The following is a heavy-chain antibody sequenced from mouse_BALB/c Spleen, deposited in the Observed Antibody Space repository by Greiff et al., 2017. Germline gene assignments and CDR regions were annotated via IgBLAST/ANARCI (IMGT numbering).Heavy chain of an antibody. D-gene: IGHD2-3*01. CDR3: ARDDGYSSYAMDY. CDR2: ILPGSGST. J-gene: IGHJ4*01. V-gene: IGHV1-9*01. Sequence: QVQLKQSGPELVKPGASVKISCKATGYTFSSYWIEWVKQRPGHGLEWIGEILPGSGSTNYNEKFKGKATFTADTSSNTAYMQLSSLTSEDSAVYYCARDDGYSSYAMDYWGQGTSVTVSS. CDR1: GYTFSSYW.